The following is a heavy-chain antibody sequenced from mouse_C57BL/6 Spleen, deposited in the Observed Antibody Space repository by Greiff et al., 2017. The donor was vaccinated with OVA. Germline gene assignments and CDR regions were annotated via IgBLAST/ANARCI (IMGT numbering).Heavy chain of an antibody. V-gene: IGHV1-85*01. Sequence: QVQLKQSGPELVKPGASVKLSCKASGYTFTSYDINWVKQRPGQGLEWIGWIYPRDGSTKYNEKFKGKATLTVDKSSSTAYMQLSSLTSEDSAVYYCARPLYGSSPWFAYWGQGTLVTVSA. J-gene: IGHJ3*01. CDR2: IYPRDGST. D-gene: IGHD1-1*01. CDR3: ARPLYGSSPWFAY. CDR1: GYTFTSYD.